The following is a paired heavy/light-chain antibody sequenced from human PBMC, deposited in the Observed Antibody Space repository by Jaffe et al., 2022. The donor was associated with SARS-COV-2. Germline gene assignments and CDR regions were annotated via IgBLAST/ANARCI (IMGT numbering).Heavy chain of an antibody. Sequence: EVQLLESGGGLVQPGGSLRLSCAASGFTFSSYPMNWVRQAPGKGLQWVSAISGSGGNTYYADSVRGRFTVSRDNSKNTLYLQMNSLRVEDTAVYYCAKVRIIGTGSYQYWGQGTLVTVSS. CDR2: ISGSGGNT. CDR3: AKVRIIGTGSYQY. J-gene: IGHJ4*02. D-gene: IGHD2-2*01. V-gene: IGHV3-23*01. CDR1: GFTFSSYP.
Light chain of an antibody. CDR3: QQYHSTPLT. Sequence: DIVMTQSPDSLAVSLGERATINCRTSQSVLYGSNNKNHLAWYQQRPGQPPKLLIYWAFTRESGVPDRFSGSGSGTDFTLTISSLQAEDVAVYYCQQYHSTPLTFGGGTKVEI. CDR1: QSVLYGSNNKNH. V-gene: IGKV4-1*01. J-gene: IGKJ4*01. CDR2: WAF.